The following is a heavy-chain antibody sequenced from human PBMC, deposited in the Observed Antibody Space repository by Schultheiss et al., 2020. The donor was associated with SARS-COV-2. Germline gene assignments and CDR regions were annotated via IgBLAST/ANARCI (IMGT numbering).Heavy chain of an antibody. CDR2: IYYSGST. Sequence: SETLSLTCTVSGGSISSGGYYRSWIRQPPGKGPEWIGYIYYSGSTYYNPSLKSRVTISVDTSKNQFSLKLSSVTAADTAVYYCARDLMVRGVYYYYYGMDVWGQGTTVTVSS. D-gene: IGHD3-10*01. V-gene: IGHV4-31*03. CDR3: ARDLMVRGVYYYYYGMDV. J-gene: IGHJ6*02. CDR1: GGSISSGGYY.